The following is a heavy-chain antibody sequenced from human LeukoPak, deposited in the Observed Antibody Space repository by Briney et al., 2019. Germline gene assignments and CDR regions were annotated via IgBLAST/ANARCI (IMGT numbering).Heavy chain of an antibody. D-gene: IGHD3-3*01. J-gene: IGHJ4*02. V-gene: IGHV3-30*18. CDR3: AKEALPEYCEFWSGYYKAYFDY. Sequence: GGSLRLSCAASGFTFSSYGMHWDRQAPGKGLEWVAIISYDGTNKYYADSVKGRFTISRDNPKNTLYLQMDSLRAEDTAVYYCAKEALPEYCEFWSGYYKAYFDYWGQGALVTVSS. CDR1: GFTFSSYG. CDR2: ISYDGTNK.